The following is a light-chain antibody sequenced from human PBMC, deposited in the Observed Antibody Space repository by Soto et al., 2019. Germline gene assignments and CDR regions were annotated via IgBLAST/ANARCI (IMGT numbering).Light chain of an antibody. CDR3: QHYNSYSEG. Sequence: QMTHSPSTLSSSVGDSVTITCLASQTISSWLAWYQQKPGKAPKLLIYKASTLKSGVPSRFSGSGSGTEFTLTISSLQPDDFATYYCQHYNSYSEGFGQGTKVDI. CDR1: QTISSW. J-gene: IGKJ1*01. CDR2: KAS. V-gene: IGKV1-5*03.